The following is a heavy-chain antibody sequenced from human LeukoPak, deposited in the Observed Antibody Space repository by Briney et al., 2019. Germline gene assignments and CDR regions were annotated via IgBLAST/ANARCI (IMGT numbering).Heavy chain of an antibody. CDR2: IKQDGSEK. V-gene: IGHV3-7*01. D-gene: IGHD6-13*01. CDR3: ARAFPAAAWYGMDV. J-gene: IGHJ6*02. Sequence: PGGSLRLSCAASGFTFSSYWMSWVRQAPGKGLEWVANIKQDGSEKYYVDSVKGRFTISRDNAKNSLYLQMNSLRAEDTAVYYCARAFPAAAWYGMDVWAKGPRSPSP. CDR1: GFTFSSYW.